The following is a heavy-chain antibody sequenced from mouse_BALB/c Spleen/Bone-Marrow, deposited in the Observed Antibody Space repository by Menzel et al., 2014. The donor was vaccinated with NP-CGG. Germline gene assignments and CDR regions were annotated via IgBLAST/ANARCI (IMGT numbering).Heavy chain of an antibody. V-gene: IGHV1-69*02. D-gene: IGHD2-1*01. J-gene: IGHJ2*01. CDR1: AYTFTSYW. Sequence: QVQLQQSGAELVKPGAPVKLSCKASAYTFTSYWMNWVKQRPGRGLEWIGRIDPSDSETHYNQNFKDKATLTVDRSSSTAFIQLSSLTSEDSTVYYCAYGNYESYFFDDLGQGTTLTVSS. CDR2: IDPSDSET. CDR3: AYGNYESYFFDD.